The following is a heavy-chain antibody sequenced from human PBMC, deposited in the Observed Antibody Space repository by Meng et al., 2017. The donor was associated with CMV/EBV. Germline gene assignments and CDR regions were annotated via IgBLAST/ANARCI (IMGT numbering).Heavy chain of an antibody. CDR3: ARNYYDSSGYPLGAFDI. D-gene: IGHD3-22*01. CDR2: INPNSGGT. Sequence: QGQLVQSWAEVKKPGASVKGSCKASGYTFIGYYMHWVRQAPGQGLEWMGWINPNSGGTNYAQKFQGRVTMTRDTSISTAYMELSRLRSDDTAVYYCARNYYDSSGYPLGAFDIWGQGTMVTVSS. J-gene: IGHJ3*02. V-gene: IGHV1-2*02. CDR1: GYTFIGYY.